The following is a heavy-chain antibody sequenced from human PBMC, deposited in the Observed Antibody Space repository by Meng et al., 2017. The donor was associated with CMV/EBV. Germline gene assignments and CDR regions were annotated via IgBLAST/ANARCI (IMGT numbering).Heavy chain of an antibody. CDR3: ARDGGAYYYDSSGYFYGMDV. V-gene: IGHV3-9*01. CDR1: GFTFDDYA. Sequence: SLKISCAASGFTFDDYAMHWVRQAPGKGLEWVSGISWNSGSIGYADSVKGRFTISRDNAKNSLYLQMNSLRAEDTAVYYCARDGGAYYYDSSGYFYGMDVWGQGTTVTVSS. J-gene: IGHJ6*02. CDR2: ISWNSGSI. D-gene: IGHD3-22*01.